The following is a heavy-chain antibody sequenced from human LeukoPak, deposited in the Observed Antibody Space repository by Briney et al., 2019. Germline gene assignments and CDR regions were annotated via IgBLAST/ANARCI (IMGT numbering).Heavy chain of an antibody. CDR3: AKHGQGMAANRGNYYYYYGMDV. V-gene: IGHV3-23*01. J-gene: IGHJ6*02. CDR2: ISGSGGST. D-gene: IGHD5-24*01. CDR1: GFSFSSYA. Sequence: PGGSLRLSCAASGFSFSSYAMSWVRQAPGKGLEWVSAISGSGGSTYYADSVKGRFTISRDNSKNTLYLQMNSLRAEDTAVYYCAKHGQGMAANRGNYYYYYGMDVWGQGTTVTVPS.